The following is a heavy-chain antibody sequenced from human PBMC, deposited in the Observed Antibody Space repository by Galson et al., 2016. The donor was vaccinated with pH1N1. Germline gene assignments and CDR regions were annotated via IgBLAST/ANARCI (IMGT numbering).Heavy chain of an antibody. V-gene: IGHV3-7*01. CDR1: GFPFYIYW. CDR2: ISRDGLQT. CDR3: VRDATGPSYDY. Sequence: SLRLSCATSGFPFYIYWMSWIRQAPGKGLEWVATISRDGLQTYYVDSVRGRFTISRDNARNTVYLQMDSLRVDDTALFYCVRDATGPSYDYWGQGALVTVSS. J-gene: IGHJ4*02.